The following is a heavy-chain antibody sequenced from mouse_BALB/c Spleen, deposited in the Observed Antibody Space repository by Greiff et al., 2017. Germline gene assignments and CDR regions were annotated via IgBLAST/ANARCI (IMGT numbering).Heavy chain of an antibody. CDR2: ISSGGSYT. CDR1: GFTFSSYG. V-gene: IGHV5-6*01. J-gene: IGHJ2*01. D-gene: IGHD2-4*01. CDR3: ARQEYDYDY. Sequence: EVQGVESGGDLVKPGGSLKLSCAASGFTFSSYGMSWVRQTPDKRLEWVATISSGGSYTYYPDSVKGRFTISRDNAKNTLYLQMSSLKSEDTAMYYCARQEYDYDYWGQGTTLTVSS.